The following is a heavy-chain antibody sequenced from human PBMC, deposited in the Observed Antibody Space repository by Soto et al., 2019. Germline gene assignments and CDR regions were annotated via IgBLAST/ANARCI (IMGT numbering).Heavy chain of an antibody. Sequence: EVQLVESGGGLVQPGRSLRLSCAASGFTFDDYAMHWVRRVPGKGLEWVSSISWNSNIIGYADSVKGRFTISRDHAKNSLYLPMNSLRPEDTALYYCAKGGPDGFCSGGRCYFDYWGQGTLVTVSS. J-gene: IGHJ4*02. CDR1: GFTFDDYA. D-gene: IGHD2-15*01. V-gene: IGHV3-9*01. CDR2: ISWNSNII. CDR3: AKGGPDGFCSGGRCYFDY.